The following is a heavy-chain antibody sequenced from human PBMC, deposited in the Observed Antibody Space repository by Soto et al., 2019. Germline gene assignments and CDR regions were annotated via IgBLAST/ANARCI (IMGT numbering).Heavy chain of an antibody. CDR3: AREGEGPFDY. V-gene: IGHV3-30-3*01. J-gene: IGHJ4*02. CDR2: ISYDGSNK. Sequence: QVHLVESGGGVVQTGRSLRLSCAASGFTFSSYAMHWVRQAPGKGLEWVAVISYDGSNKYYADSVKGRFTISRDNSKNTLYLQMNSLRAEDTAVYYCAREGEGPFDYWGQGTLVTVSS. CDR1: GFTFSSYA.